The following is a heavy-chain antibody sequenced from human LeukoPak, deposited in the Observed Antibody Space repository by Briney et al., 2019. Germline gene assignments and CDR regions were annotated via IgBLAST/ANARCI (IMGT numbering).Heavy chain of an antibody. CDR1: GFTFSSYG. D-gene: IGHD1-14*01. V-gene: IGHV3-30*18. CDR3: AKDTGRPLYYFDY. Sequence: GGSLRLSCAASGFTFSSYGMHWVRQAPGKGLEWVAVISYDGSNKYYADSVKGRFTISRDNSKNTLYLQMNSLRAEDTAVYYCAKDTGRPLYYFDYWGQGTLVTVSS. CDR2: ISYDGSNK. J-gene: IGHJ4*02.